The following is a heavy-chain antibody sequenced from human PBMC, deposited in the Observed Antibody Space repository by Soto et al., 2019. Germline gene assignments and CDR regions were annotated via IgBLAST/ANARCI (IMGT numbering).Heavy chain of an antibody. J-gene: IGHJ5*02. CDR2: IYYSGST. CDR1: GGSISSGGYY. D-gene: IGHD3-22*01. V-gene: IGHV4-31*03. Sequence: SETLSLTCTVSGGSISSGGYYWSWIRQHPGKGLEWIGYIYYSGSTYYNPSLKSRVTIPVDTSKNQFSLKLSSVTAADTAVYYCARGKVGYYDSSGYRSKYNWFDPWGQGTLVTVSS. CDR3: ARGKVGYYDSSGYRSKYNWFDP.